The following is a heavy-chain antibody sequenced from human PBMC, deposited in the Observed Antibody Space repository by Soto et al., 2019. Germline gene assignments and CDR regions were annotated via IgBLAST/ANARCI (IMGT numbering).Heavy chain of an antibody. CDR2: IKSKTDGGTT. CDR1: GFTFSNAW. Sequence: GGSLRLSCAASGFTFSNAWMNWVRQAPGKGLEWVGRIKSKTDGGTTDYSAPVKGRFTISRDDSKNTLYLQMDSLRTEDTAVYYCTADFYDSSGYRFWGQGTLVTVSS. CDR3: TADFYDSSGYRF. D-gene: IGHD3-22*01. J-gene: IGHJ4*02. V-gene: IGHV3-15*07.